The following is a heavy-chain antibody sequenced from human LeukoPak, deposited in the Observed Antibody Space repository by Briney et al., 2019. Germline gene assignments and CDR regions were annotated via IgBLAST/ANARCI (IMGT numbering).Heavy chain of an antibody. D-gene: IGHD2-2*01. Sequence: GGSLRLSCAASGFTFSSYGMHWVRQAPGKGLEWMGWINPNSGGTNYAQKFQGWVTMTRDTSISTAYMELSRLRSDDTAVYYCARGQLYFDYWGQGTLVTVSS. CDR1: GFTFSSYG. CDR3: ARGQLYFDY. J-gene: IGHJ4*02. CDR2: INPNSGGT. V-gene: IGHV1-2*04.